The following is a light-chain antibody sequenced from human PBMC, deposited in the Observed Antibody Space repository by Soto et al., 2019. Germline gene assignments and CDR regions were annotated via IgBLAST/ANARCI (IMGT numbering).Light chain of an antibody. Sequence: EIVLTQSPGTLSLSPGERATLSCRASQSVSSSYLAWYQQKPGQAPRLLIYGASSRDTGIPDRFSGSGSGTDFTLTIRRLEPEDCAVYYCQQYGSSPYNFGQGTKLEI. J-gene: IGKJ2*01. CDR1: QSVSSSY. V-gene: IGKV3-20*01. CDR2: GAS. CDR3: QQYGSSPYN.